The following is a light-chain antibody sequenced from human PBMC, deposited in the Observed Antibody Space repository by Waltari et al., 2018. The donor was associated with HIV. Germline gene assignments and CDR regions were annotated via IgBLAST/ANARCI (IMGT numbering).Light chain of an antibody. V-gene: IGKV4-1*01. CDR3: QQYYTTPLT. J-gene: IGKJ4*01. CDR2: WAS. CDR1: QSVLYSSNNKNY. Sequence: DIVVTQSPYYLAWLLVARSKIPCKSSQSVLYSSNNKNYLDGYQQKPGQPPKLLICWASARESGVPGRFSGSGSGTDFTLTISSLQAEDVAVYYCQQYYTTPLTFGGGTKVEIK.